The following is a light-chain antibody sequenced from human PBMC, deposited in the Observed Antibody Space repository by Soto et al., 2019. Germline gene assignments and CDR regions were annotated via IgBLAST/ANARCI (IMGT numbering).Light chain of an antibody. CDR1: QSISSW. V-gene: IGKV1-5*01. J-gene: IGKJ1*01. CDR3: QQYKSYSGT. Sequence: DIHMTHSPSPLPASVGYRVTITCRASQSISSWLAWYQQKPGKAPKLLIYDASSLESGVPSRFSGSGSGTEFTLTISSLQPDDFATYYCQQYKSYSGTFGQGTKVDIK. CDR2: DAS.